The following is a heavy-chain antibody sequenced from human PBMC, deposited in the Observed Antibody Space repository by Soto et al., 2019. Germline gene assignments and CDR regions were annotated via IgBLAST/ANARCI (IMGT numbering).Heavy chain of an antibody. CDR3: AREFHGGCYCIDV. Sequence: EVQVVESGGGLVQPGGSLRLSCAASGFSFSNYDMHWVRQVTGKGLEWVSGITTAGDTYYLGSVKVRFTISREKSKNSLYLQMNSLSAGDTAVYYCAREFHGGCYCIDVWGRGTTVTVSS. CDR1: GFSFSNYD. J-gene: IGHJ6*02. CDR2: ITTAGDT. V-gene: IGHV3-13*01. D-gene: IGHD2-15*01.